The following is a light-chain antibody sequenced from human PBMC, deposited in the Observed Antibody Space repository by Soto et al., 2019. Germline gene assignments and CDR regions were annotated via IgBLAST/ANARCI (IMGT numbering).Light chain of an antibody. J-gene: IGLJ2*01. V-gene: IGLV2-14*03. CDR3: NSYTSSSTPV. Sequence: QSALSQPASVSGSPGQSITISCTGTSSDVGGYNYVSWYQHHPGKAPKLVIYDVTNRPSGVSDRFSGSKSGNTASLTISGLQAEDEADYYCNSYTSSSTPVFGGVTKLTVL. CDR2: DVT. CDR1: SSDVGGYNY.